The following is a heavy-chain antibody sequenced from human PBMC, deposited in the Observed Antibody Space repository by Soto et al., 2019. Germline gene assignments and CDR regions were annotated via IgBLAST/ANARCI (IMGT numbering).Heavy chain of an antibody. V-gene: IGHV4-38-2*01. J-gene: IGHJ4*02. D-gene: IGHD6-19*01. Sequence: PSETLSLTCAVSGYSISSGYYWGWIRQPPGKGLEWIGSIYHSGSTYYNPSLKSRVTISVDTSKNQFSLKLSSVTAADTAVYYCARGIAVAGIIWGGNYFDYWGQGTLVTVSS. CDR2: IYHSGST. CDR1: GYSISSGYY. CDR3: ARGIAVAGIIWGGNYFDY.